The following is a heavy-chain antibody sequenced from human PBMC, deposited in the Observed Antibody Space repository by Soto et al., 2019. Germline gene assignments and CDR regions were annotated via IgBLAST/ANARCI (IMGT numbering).Heavy chain of an antibody. CDR2: ISSSSSYI. CDR3: ARDQGIVVVPAAIDY. D-gene: IGHD2-2*01. Sequence: EVQLVESGGGLVKPGGSLRLSCAASGFTFSSYSMNWVRQAPGKGLEWVSSISSSSSYIYYADSVKGRFTISRDNAKNSRYLQMNSLRAEDTAVYYCARDQGIVVVPAAIDYWGQGTLVTVSS. J-gene: IGHJ4*02. CDR1: GFTFSSYS. V-gene: IGHV3-21*01.